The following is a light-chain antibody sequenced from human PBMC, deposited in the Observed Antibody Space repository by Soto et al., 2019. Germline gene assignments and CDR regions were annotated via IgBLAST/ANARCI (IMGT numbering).Light chain of an antibody. V-gene: IGLV2-18*01. J-gene: IGLJ2*01. CDR1: SCDVGSYIR. CDR3: SLYTSISTGV. Sequence: QSALTQPPSVSGSPGQSVTISCTGTSCDVGSYIRVYWYQQPPGTAPKLMIYEVSNRPSGVPDRFSGSKSGNTASLTISGLQADDEADYYCSLYTSISTGVFGGGTKLTVL. CDR2: EVS.